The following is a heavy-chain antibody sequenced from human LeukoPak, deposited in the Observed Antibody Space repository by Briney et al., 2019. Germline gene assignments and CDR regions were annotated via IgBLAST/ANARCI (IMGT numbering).Heavy chain of an antibody. CDR1: GYSISSDYY. D-gene: IGHD3-10*02. Sequence: SETLSLTCTVSGYSISSDYYWGWIRQPPGKGLEWVGSIYHSGSTYYNPSLKSPVTISEDTSKNQFSLKLSSVNAADTGVYHCARASLWSGDAFDIWGQGTMVTVSS. CDR3: ARASLWSGDAFDI. V-gene: IGHV4-38-2*02. CDR2: IYHSGST. J-gene: IGHJ3*02.